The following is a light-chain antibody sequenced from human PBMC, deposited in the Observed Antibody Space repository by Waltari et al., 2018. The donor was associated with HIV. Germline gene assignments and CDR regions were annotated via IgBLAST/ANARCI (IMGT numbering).Light chain of an antibody. CDR2: NTN. J-gene: IGLJ3*02. V-gene: IGLV8-61*01. Sequence: QTVVTQESSLSVSPGGTVTLTCGLSSGSVSGRSSPRWYQQTPGQAPRTLIYNTNTRSSGVPYRFSGSILGNKAALTISGAQADDEGDYHCVLYVGSGIWVFGGGTKLTVL. CDR1: SGSVSGRSS. CDR3: VLYVGSGIWV.